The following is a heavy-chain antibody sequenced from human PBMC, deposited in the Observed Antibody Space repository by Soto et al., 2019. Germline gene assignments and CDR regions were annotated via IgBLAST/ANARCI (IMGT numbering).Heavy chain of an antibody. J-gene: IGHJ3*02. Sequence: ASVKVSCKASGYTFTRYDINWVRQATGQGLEWMGWMNPNSGNTGYAQKFQGRVTMTRNTSISTAYMELSSLRSEDTAVYYCARAHTNDYGDYVGAFDIWGQGTMVTVSS. CDR2: MNPNSGNT. D-gene: IGHD4-17*01. V-gene: IGHV1-8*01. CDR3: ARAHTNDYGDYVGAFDI. CDR1: GYTFTRYD.